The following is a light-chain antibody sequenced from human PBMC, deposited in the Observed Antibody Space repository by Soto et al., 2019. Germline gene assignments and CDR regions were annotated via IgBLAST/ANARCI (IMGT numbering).Light chain of an antibody. J-gene: IGLJ1*01. Sequence: QSALTQPRSVSGSPGQSVTISCTGTSSNVGGYNRVSWYQHHPGKAPKLMIYEVSNRPSGVSNRFSGSKSGNTASLTISGLQAEDEADYYCTSYSRSSFYVFGTGTKVTVL. V-gene: IGLV2-14*01. CDR3: TSYSRSSFYV. CDR2: EVS. CDR1: SSNVGGYNR.